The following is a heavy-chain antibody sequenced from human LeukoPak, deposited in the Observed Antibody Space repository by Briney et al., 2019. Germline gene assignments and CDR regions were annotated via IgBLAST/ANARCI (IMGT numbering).Heavy chain of an antibody. D-gene: IGHD6-13*01. Sequence: SQTLSLTCAVSGGSISSGGYSWSWIRQPPGKGLEWIGYIYHSGSTYYNPSLKSRVTISVDRSKNQFSLKLSSVTAADTAVYYCARAVITAGGNFDYWGQGTLVTVSS. J-gene: IGHJ4*02. CDR2: IYHSGST. CDR3: ARAVITAGGNFDY. V-gene: IGHV4-30-2*01. CDR1: GGSISSGGYS.